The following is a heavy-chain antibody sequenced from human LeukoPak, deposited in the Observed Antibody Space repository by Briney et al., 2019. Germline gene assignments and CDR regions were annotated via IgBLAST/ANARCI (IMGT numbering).Heavy chain of an antibody. CDR1: GFNFSSYA. V-gene: IGHV3-23*01. J-gene: IGHJ4*02. Sequence: PGGSLRLSCAASGFNFSSYAMSWVRQAPGKGLEWVSAISGSGGSTYYADSVKGRFTISRDNSKNTLYLQMNSLRAEGTAVYYCAKYCSSTSCLDYWGQGTLVTVSS. CDR2: ISGSGGST. D-gene: IGHD2-2*01. CDR3: AKYCSSTSCLDY.